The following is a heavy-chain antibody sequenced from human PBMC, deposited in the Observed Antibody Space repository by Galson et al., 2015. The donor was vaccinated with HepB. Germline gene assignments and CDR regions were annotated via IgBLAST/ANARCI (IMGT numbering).Heavy chain of an antibody. CDR3: AKDSPRITGIIDY. CDR2: ISGSGGST. V-gene: IGHV3-23*01. D-gene: IGHD1-20*01. CDR1: GFTFSSYA. Sequence: SLRLSCAASGFTFSSYAMSWVRQAPGKGLEWVSTISGSGGSTYYADSVKGRFTISRDNSKNTLYLQMNSLRAEDTAVYYCAKDSPRITGIIDYWGQGTLVTVSS. J-gene: IGHJ4*02.